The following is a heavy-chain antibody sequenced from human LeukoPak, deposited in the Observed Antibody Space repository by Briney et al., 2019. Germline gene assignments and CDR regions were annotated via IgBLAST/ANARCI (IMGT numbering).Heavy chain of an antibody. V-gene: IGHV3-30-3*01. Sequence: PGGSLRLSCAASGFTFSSYAMHWVRQAPGKGLEWVAIISYDGGDKYYADSVKGRFTISRDNSKNTLNLQMNSLRVEDTAVYYCAREYRGWYFDHWGQGTLVTVSS. CDR1: GFTFSSYA. J-gene: IGHJ4*02. D-gene: IGHD1-1*01. CDR3: AREYRGWYFDH. CDR2: ISYDGGDK.